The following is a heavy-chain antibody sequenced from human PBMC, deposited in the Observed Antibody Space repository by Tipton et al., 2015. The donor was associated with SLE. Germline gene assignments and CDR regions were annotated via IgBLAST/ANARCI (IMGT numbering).Heavy chain of an antibody. CDR2: IYTSGST. CDR3: ARVKDNGWLPFDY. Sequence: TLSLTCTVSGGSISSGSYYWSWIRQPAGKGLEWIGRIYTSGSTNYNPSLKSRVTISVDTFKNQFSLKLSSVTAADTAVYYCARVKDNGWLPFDYWGQGTLVTVSS. V-gene: IGHV4-61*02. CDR1: GGSISSGSYY. J-gene: IGHJ4*02. D-gene: IGHD6-19*01.